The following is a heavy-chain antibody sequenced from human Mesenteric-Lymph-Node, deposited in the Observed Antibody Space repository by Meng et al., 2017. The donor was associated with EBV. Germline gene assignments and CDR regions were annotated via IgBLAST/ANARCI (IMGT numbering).Heavy chain of an antibody. Sequence: VVVLDSGAEEMQQGGYAWVSCRSSEYYFTSYDLNGGRQATGEGVEWLGWMNPHRGNTGNAQKFQGRVTMTRNTSISTAYMELSSLISEDTAVYYCARVGPLNSNWFDPWGQGTLVTVSS. D-gene: IGHD1-1*01. CDR2: MNPHRGNT. CDR3: ARVGPLNSNWFDP. CDR1: EYYFTSYD. V-gene: IGHV1-8*01. J-gene: IGHJ5*02.